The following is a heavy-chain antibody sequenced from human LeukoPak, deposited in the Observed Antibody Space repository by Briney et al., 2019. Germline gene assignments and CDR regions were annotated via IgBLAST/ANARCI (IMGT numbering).Heavy chain of an antibody. Sequence: PGGSLRLSCVASGFDFRNYAMSWLRQAPGKGLDWVSAISTHAYDTYYADSVQVRFTFSRDNYRNIIYLQVNNLRAAATAAYFCAKANHLSGHWLTHCGQGTLVTVSS. CDR2: ISTHAYDT. J-gene: IGHJ4*02. D-gene: IGHD6-19*01. V-gene: IGHV3-23*01. CDR3: AKANHLSGHWLTH. CDR1: GFDFRNYA.